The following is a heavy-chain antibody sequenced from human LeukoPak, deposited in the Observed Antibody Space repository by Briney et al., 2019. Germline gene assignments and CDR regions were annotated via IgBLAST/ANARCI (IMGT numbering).Heavy chain of an antibody. Sequence: GGSLRLSCAASGFTFSTYAMTWVRQAPGKGLEWVSAFSNSGETHYADSVKGRFTISRDNSKNTLYLQMNSLRADDTALYYCAKDLRLSVGTSPFDYWGQGTLVTVSS. CDR3: AKDLRLSVGTSPFDY. J-gene: IGHJ4*02. CDR1: GFTFSTYA. V-gene: IGHV3-23*01. D-gene: IGHD4-23*01. CDR2: FSNSGET.